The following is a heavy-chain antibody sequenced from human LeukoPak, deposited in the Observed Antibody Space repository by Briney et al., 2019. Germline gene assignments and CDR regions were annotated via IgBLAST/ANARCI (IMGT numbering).Heavy chain of an antibody. D-gene: IGHD3-9*01. CDR3: ARGYYDILTGYYYFDY. CDR1: GYTFTSYD. CDR2: MNPNSGNT. Sequence: ASVKVSCKASGYTFTSYDINWVRQATGHGLEWMGWMNPNSGNTGYAQKFQGRVTITRNTSISTAYMELSSLRSEDTAVYYCARGYYDILTGYYYFDYWGQGTLVTVSS. J-gene: IGHJ4*02. V-gene: IGHV1-8*03.